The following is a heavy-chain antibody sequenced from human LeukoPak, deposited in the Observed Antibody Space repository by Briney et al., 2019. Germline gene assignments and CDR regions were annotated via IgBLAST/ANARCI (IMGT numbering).Heavy chain of an antibody. CDR3: AKGAEIDH. CDR2: MTGPADTT. V-gene: IGHV3-23*01. Sequence: GGPLRLSCAASGFNFNNFAMSWVRQAPGKGPEWLSAMTGPADTTYYSESVKGRFTISRDYSKSMVYLQMNSLRVEDTAIYYCAKGAEIDHWGQGTLVTVSS. CDR1: GFNFNNFA. J-gene: IGHJ4*02.